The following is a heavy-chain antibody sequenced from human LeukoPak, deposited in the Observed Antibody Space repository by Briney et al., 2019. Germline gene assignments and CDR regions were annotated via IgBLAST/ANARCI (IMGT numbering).Heavy chain of an antibody. Sequence: ASVKVSCKASGGTFSSYAISWVRQAPGQGLEWMGGIIPIFGTANYAQKFQGRVTITADKSTSTAYMELGSLRSEDTAVYYCARDRYSSGWVDYWGQGTLVTVSS. CDR1: GGTFSSYA. J-gene: IGHJ4*02. V-gene: IGHV1-69*06. CDR3: ARDRYSSGWVDY. D-gene: IGHD6-19*01. CDR2: IIPIFGTA.